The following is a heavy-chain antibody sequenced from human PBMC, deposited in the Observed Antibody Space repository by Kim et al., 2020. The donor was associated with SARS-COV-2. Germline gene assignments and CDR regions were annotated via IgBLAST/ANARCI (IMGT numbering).Heavy chain of an antibody. CDR1: GFTFSDYW. Sequence: GGSLRLSCAASGFTFSDYWMHWVRQAPGKGLVWVSRINSDGVSTSYADSVKGRFTISRDNAKNTLYLQMNSLRAEDTAVYYCARVIYYDHSGPTIWGQGTLVTVSS. D-gene: IGHD3-22*01. V-gene: IGHV3-74*01. J-gene: IGHJ4*02. CDR3: ARVIYYDHSGPTI. CDR2: INSDGVST.